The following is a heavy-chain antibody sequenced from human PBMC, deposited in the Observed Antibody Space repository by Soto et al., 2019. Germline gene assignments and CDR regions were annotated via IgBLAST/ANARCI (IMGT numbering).Heavy chain of an antibody. D-gene: IGHD5-18*01. CDR2: IFHDGSDE. V-gene: IGHV3-30-3*01. CDR3: VTAYTYGRDAFDI. CDR1: GFTFSSYA. Sequence: QVQLVESGGGVVQPGRSLRLSCAGSGFTFSSYAMHWVRQAPGKGLEWVAVIFHDGSDEYYADSVKGRLTVSRDNSKNALNLHLNSLKPEDTAVYYGVTAYTYGRDAFDIWGQGTMVTVTT. J-gene: IGHJ3*02.